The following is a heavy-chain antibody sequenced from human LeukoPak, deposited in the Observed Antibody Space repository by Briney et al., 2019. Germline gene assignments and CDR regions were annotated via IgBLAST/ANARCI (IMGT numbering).Heavy chain of an antibody. CDR1: GFTFSSYG. CDR2: IWYDGSNK. D-gene: IGHD1-26*01. Sequence: PGGSLRLSCAASGFTFSSYGMHWVRQAPGKGLEWVAVIWYDGSNKYYADSVKGRFTISRDNSKNTLYLQMNSLRAEDTAVYYCARNRLSGYNWFDPWGQGTLVTVSS. V-gene: IGHV3-33*01. CDR3: ARNRLSGYNWFDP. J-gene: IGHJ5*02.